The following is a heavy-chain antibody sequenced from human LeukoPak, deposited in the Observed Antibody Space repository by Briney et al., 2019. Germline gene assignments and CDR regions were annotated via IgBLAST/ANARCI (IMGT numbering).Heavy chain of an antibody. V-gene: IGHV4-59*01. D-gene: IGHD3-10*01. CDR3: ARAAYYGSGSYYFFTWFDP. CDR2: IYYSGST. Sequence: SETLSLTCTVSGGSISSYYWSWIRQPPGKGLEWIGYIYYSGSTNYNPSLKSRVTISVDTSKNQFSLKLSSVTAADTAVYYCARAAYYGSGSYYFFTWFDPWGQGTLVTVSS. CDR1: GGSISSYY. J-gene: IGHJ5*02.